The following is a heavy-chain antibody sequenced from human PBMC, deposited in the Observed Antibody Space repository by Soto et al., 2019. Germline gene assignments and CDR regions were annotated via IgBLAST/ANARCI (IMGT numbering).Heavy chain of an antibody. D-gene: IGHD4-17*01. V-gene: IGHV3-66*01. CDR2: IYSTGNT. Sequence: EVKLVESGGGLVQPGGSLRLSCAASGVTVSNNYMTWVRQAPGKGLELVSSIYSTGNTFYADPVKGRFTISRDNSKNTLYLQMNSLRVEDPAVYYCARNVPVTTLGYWGQGTLVTVSS. CDR3: ARNVPVTTLGY. J-gene: IGHJ4*02. CDR1: GVTVSNNY.